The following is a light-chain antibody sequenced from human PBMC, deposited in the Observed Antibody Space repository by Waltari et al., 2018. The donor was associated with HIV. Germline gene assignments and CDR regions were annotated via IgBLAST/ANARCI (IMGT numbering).Light chain of an antibody. CDR3: SSYGGSANLL. Sequence: QSALTQPPSASGAPGQSVTISCTGTSSDIGGYTYVSWYQQYPGKAPKLMIYEVSKRPSGVPVRFSGSKSANTASLTVSGLQAEDDADYYCSSYGGSANLLFGGGTKLTVL. CDR2: EVS. V-gene: IGLV2-8*01. J-gene: IGLJ2*01. CDR1: SSDIGGYTY.